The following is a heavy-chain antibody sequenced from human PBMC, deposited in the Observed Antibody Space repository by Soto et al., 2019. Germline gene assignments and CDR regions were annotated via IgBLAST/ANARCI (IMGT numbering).Heavy chain of an antibody. Sequence: PSETLSLTCTVSGGSISSYYWSWIRQPPGKGLEWIGYIYYSGSTNYNPSLKSRVTITVDTSKNQFSLKLSSVTAADTAVFYFARHASGSGRGYYYYYMDVWGKGTTVTVSS. CDR3: ARHASGSGRGYYYYYMDV. D-gene: IGHD3-10*01. CDR2: IYYSGST. J-gene: IGHJ6*03. CDR1: GGSISSYY. V-gene: IGHV4-59*08.